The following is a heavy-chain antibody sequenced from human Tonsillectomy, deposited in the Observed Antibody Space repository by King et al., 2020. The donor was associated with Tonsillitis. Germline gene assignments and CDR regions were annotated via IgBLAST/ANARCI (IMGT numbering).Heavy chain of an antibody. CDR1: GFTFSDYD. CDR3: AKDGGAGYNDNGRGAFDV. CDR2: ISRSSAYI. Sequence: VQLVESGGGLVKPGGSLTLSCATSGFTFSDYDMNWVRQAPGKGLEWVSSISRSSAYIYYSDSVKGRFTISRDSAEKSLYLQMGSLRVDDTAVYYCAKDGGAGYNDNGRGAFDVWGQGTMVTVSS. V-gene: IGHV3-21*01. D-gene: IGHD3-22*01. J-gene: IGHJ3*01.